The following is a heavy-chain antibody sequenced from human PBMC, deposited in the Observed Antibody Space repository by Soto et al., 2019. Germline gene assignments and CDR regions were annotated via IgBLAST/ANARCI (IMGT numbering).Heavy chain of an antibody. CDR3: ARTRGDFWRGYWAYYYYGMDV. D-gene: IGHD3-3*01. V-gene: IGHV4-34*01. CDR1: GGSFSGYY. Sequence: SETLSLTCAVYGGSFSGYYWSWIRQPPGKGLEWIGEINHSGSTNYNPSLKSRVTISVDTSKNQFSLKLSSVTAADTAVYYCARTRGDFWRGYWAYYYYGMDVWGQGTTVTVS. J-gene: IGHJ6*02. CDR2: INHSGST.